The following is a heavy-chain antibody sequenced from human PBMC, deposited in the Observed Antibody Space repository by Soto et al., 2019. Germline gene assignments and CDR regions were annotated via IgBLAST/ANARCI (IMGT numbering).Heavy chain of an antibody. V-gene: IGHV4-30-2*01. CDR2: IYHSGST. D-gene: IGHD3-10*01. J-gene: IGHJ3*02. CDR3: ARQGRITKAFDI. Sequence: SETLSLTCAVSGGSISSGGYSWSWIRQPPGKGLEWIGYIYHSGSTYYNPSLKSGVTISVDRSKNQFSLKLSSVTAADTAVYYCARQGRITKAFDIWGQGTMVTVSS. CDR1: GGSISSGGYS.